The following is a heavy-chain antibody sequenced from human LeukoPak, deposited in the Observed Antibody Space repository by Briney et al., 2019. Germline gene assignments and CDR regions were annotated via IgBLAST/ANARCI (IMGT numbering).Heavy chain of an antibody. CDR2: IYHSGST. CDR1: GYSLSSGYY. Sequence: SETLSLTCTVSGYSLSSGYYWGWTRRPPGEGLEWIGSIYHSGSTYYNPSLKSRVTISVDTSKNQFSLKLSSVTAADTAVYYCARDGGYSYGNWGQGTLVTVSS. V-gene: IGHV4-38-2*02. CDR3: ARDGGYSYGN. J-gene: IGHJ4*02. D-gene: IGHD5-18*01.